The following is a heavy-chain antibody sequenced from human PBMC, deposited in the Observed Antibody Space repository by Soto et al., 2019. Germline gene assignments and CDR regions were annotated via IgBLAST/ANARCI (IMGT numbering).Heavy chain of an antibody. CDR3: ARVDPNIYGDYVED. Sequence: SVKVSCKASGGTFSSYTISWVRQAPGQGLEWMGRIIPILGIANYAQKFQGRVTITADKSTSTAYMELSSLRSEDTAVYYCARVDPNIYGDYVEDWGQGTLVTVSS. CDR1: GGTFSSYT. J-gene: IGHJ4*02. CDR2: IIPILGIA. D-gene: IGHD4-17*01. V-gene: IGHV1-69*02.